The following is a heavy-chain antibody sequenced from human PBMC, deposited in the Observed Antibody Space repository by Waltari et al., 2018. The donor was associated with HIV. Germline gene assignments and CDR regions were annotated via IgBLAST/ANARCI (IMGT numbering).Heavy chain of an antibody. Sequence: EVQLVESGGGLVKPGGSLRLSCAVSGLPFSKDWMNWVRQAPGNGLEWCGRSKSITDGGTTDYAAPVKGRFTISRDDSKNTLYLQMNSLKTEDTALYYCTTAPGGLRTWGQGTLVTVSS. CDR3: TTAPGGLRT. CDR2: SKSITDGGTT. V-gene: IGHV3-15*01. D-gene: IGHD3-10*01. CDR1: GLPFSKDW. J-gene: IGHJ4*02.